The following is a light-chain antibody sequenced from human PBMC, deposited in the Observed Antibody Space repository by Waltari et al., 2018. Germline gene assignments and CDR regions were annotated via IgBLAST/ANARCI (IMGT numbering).Light chain of an antibody. CDR1: PIVLYSSNNENY. Sequence: DIVMTQSPDSLAVSLGARATINCTSSPIVLYSSNNENYLAGYQQKPGHPPKLLIYWASTRESGVPDRFSGSGSGTEFTLTISSLQAEDVAVYYCQQYYIPPYTFGQGTKLEIK. CDR2: WAS. V-gene: IGKV4-1*01. J-gene: IGKJ2*01. CDR3: QQYYIPPYT.